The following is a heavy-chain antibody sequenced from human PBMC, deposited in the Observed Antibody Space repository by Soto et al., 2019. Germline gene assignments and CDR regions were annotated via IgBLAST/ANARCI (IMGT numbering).Heavy chain of an antibody. D-gene: IGHD1-26*01. J-gene: IGHJ5*02. CDR3: ARESWEANLHWFDP. CDR1: GFTFSSYS. Sequence: EVQLVESGGGLVQPGGSLRLSCAASGFTFSSYSMNWVRQAPGKGLEWVSYISSSSSTIYYADSVKGRFTISRDNAKNSLYLQMNSLRDEDTAVYYCARESWEANLHWFDPWGQGTLVTVSS. CDR2: ISSSSSTI. V-gene: IGHV3-48*02.